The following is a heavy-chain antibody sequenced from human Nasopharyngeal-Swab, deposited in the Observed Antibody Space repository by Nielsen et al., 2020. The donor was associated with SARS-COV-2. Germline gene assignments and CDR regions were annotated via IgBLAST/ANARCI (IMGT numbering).Heavy chain of an antibody. D-gene: IGHD3-22*01. CDR3: ARDPGFGYYYDSSGYYDY. CDR2: LSASGGST. CDR1: GFTFSSYA. J-gene: IGHJ4*02. V-gene: IGHV3-23*01. Sequence: GESLKISCAASGFTFSSYAMTWVRQAPGKGLEWVSALSASGGSTYYADAVRGRFTISRDNAKNSLYLQMNSLRAEDTAVYYCARDPGFGYYYDSSGYYDYWGQGTLVTVSS.